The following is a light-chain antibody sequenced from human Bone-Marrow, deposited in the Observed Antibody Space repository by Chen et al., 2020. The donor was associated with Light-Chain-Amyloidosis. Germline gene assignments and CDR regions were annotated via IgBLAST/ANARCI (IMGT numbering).Light chain of an antibody. V-gene: IGLV1-47*01. Sequence: QSVLTQPPSASGTPGPRVSISCSGCSSNIGPNYVFWYQHLPGSAPKLLIYRNNQWPSGVPDRFSGSKSGTSASLAINGLRSEDEADYYCAAWDDSLSGWVFGGGTRLTVL. J-gene: IGLJ3*02. CDR1: SSNIGPNY. CDR2: RNN. CDR3: AAWDDSLSGWV.